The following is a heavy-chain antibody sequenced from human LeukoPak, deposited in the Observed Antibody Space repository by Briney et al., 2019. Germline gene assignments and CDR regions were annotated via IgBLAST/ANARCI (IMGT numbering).Heavy chain of an antibody. CDR3: ARVVAGAFDI. CDR2: INHSGST. D-gene: IGHD6-19*01. J-gene: IGHJ3*02. V-gene: IGHV4-34*01. CDR1: GGSFSGYY. Sequence: SETLSLTCAVYGGSFSGYYWSWIRQPPGKGLEWIGEINHSGSTNYNPSLKSRVTISVDTSKNQFSLKLSSVTAADTAVYYCARVVAGAFDIWGQGTMVTVSS.